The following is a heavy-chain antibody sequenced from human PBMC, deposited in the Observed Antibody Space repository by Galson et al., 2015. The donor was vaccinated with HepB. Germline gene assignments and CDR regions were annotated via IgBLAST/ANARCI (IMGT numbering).Heavy chain of an antibody. J-gene: IGHJ4*02. CDR3: ARVVVVVAATPVDY. D-gene: IGHD2-15*01. V-gene: IGHV4-34*01. Sequence: LSLTCAVYGGSFSGYYWSWIRQPPGKGLEWIGEINHSGSTNYNPSLKSRVTISVDTSKNQFSLKLSSVAAADTAVYYCARVVVVVAATPVDYWGQGTLVTVSS. CDR2: INHSGST. CDR1: GGSFSGYY.